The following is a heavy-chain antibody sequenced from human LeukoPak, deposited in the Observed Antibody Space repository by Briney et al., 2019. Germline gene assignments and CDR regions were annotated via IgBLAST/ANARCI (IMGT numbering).Heavy chain of an antibody. D-gene: IGHD3-10*01. J-gene: IGHJ5*02. Sequence: SETLSLTCAVYGGSFSGYYWSWIRQPPGKGLEWIGEINHSGSTNYNPSLKSRVTISVDTSKNQFSLKLSSVTAADTAVYYCARRLAPYYYGSGSIYNWFDPWGQGTLVTVSS. CDR1: GGSFSGYY. CDR2: INHSGST. CDR3: ARRLAPYYYGSGSIYNWFDP. V-gene: IGHV4-34*01.